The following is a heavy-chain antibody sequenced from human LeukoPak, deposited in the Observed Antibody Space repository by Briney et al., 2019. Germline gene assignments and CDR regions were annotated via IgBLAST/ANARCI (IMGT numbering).Heavy chain of an antibody. CDR1: GFTFSDYW. CDR2: IKKDGREK. V-gene: IGHV3-7*01. J-gene: IGHJ4*02. D-gene: IGHD3-10*01. Sequence: GGSLRLSCAVSGFTFSDYWMTWVRQAPGKGLEWVANIKKDGREKYYADSVKGRFTISRDSSKNTLYLQMNSLRSEDTAVYYCAKQARRAYYYGSGTYAGSHYFDYWGQGTLVTVSS. CDR3: AKQARRAYYYGSGTYAGSHYFDY.